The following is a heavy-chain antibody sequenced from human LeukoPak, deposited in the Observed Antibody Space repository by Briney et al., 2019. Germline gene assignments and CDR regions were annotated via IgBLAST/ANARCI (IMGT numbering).Heavy chain of an antibody. CDR1: GYTFTSYD. D-gene: IGHD3-10*01. V-gene: IGHV1-8*01. J-gene: IGHJ5*01. Sequence: GASVKVSCKASGYTFTSYDINWVRQATGQGLEWMGWMNPNSGNTGYAQKFQGRVTMTRNTSISTAYMELSSLRSEDTAVYYCAREVAVIRGIRNWFDSWGPGILVTVSA. CDR3: AREVAVIRGIRNWFDS. CDR2: MNPNSGNT.